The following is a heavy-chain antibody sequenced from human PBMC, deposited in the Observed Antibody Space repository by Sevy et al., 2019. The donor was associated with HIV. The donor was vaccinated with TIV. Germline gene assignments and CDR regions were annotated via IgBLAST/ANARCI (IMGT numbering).Heavy chain of an antibody. CDR1: GITFNCYA. Sequence: GSLKTSCAASGITFNCYAMSWVRPAPGEGPGGGSGLSGNGGSTNYADSVKGRFALSRDNSKNTLYLQMNNLRAEDTAIYFCAKDRIWELGDAFDIWGQGTMVTVSS. J-gene: IGHJ3*02. D-gene: IGHD1-7*01. CDR2: LSGNGGST. V-gene: IGHV3-23*01. CDR3: AKDRIWELGDAFDI.